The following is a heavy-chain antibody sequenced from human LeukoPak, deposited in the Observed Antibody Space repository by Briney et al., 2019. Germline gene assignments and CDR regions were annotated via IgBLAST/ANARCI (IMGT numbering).Heavy chain of an antibody. J-gene: IGHJ6*03. D-gene: IGHD3-10*01. CDR3: AKDGYYGSGRPKYYYYMDV. V-gene: IGHV3-30*02. CDR1: GFTLSSYG. Sequence: GESLRLSCAASGFTLSSYGMHWVRQAPGKGLEWVAFIRYDGSNKYYADSVKGRFTISRDNSKNTLYLQMNSLRAEDTAVYYCAKDGYYGSGRPKYYYYMDVWGKGATVTISS. CDR2: IRYDGSNK.